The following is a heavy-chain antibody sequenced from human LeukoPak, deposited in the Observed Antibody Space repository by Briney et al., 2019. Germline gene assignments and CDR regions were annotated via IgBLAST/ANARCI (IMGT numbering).Heavy chain of an antibody. D-gene: IGHD3-3*01. Sequence: GVSVKVSCKASGYTFTSYYMHWVRQAPGQGLECMGIINPSGGSTSYAQKFQGRVTMTRDTSTSTVYMELSSLRSEDTAVYYCASSEALEWYFDYWGQGTLVTVSS. CDR2: INPSGGST. CDR1: GYTFTSYY. J-gene: IGHJ4*02. CDR3: ASSEALEWYFDY. V-gene: IGHV1-46*01.